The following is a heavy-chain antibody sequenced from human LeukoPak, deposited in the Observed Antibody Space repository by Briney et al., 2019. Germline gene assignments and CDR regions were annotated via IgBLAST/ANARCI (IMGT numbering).Heavy chain of an antibody. CDR3: ARACSSGWPDYFDY. V-gene: IGHV3-7*01. CDR1: GFTFSSYW. CDR2: IKQEGSEK. Sequence: GGSLRLSCAASGFTFSSYWMSWVRQAPGKGLEWVANIKQEGSEKYCVDSVKGRFTISRDNPKNSLYLQMNSLRAEDTAVYYCARACSSGWPDYFDYWGQGTLVTVSS. J-gene: IGHJ4*02. D-gene: IGHD6-19*01.